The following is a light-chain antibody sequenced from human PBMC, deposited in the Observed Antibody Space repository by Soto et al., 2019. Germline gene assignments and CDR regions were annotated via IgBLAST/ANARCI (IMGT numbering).Light chain of an antibody. CDR1: LSINKNY. V-gene: IGKV3-20*01. J-gene: IGKJ1*01. CDR3: QQYGSAPRT. CDR2: AAS. Sequence: EVVLTQSPGTLSLSPGERATLTCRANLSINKNYLAWYQQKPGQAPRLLIYAASSRATGIPDRFSGGGSGTYFTLTIGRLEPEDFAVYYCQQYGSAPRTFGQGTKVEVK.